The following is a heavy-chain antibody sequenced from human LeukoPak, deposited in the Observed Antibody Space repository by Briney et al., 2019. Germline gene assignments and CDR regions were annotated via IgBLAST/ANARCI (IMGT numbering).Heavy chain of an antibody. CDR3: ARERRPTYYDFWSGYYI. V-gene: IGHV4-39*02. D-gene: IGHD3-3*01. Sequence: SETLSLTCTVSGASITSSSYYWGWIRQPPGKGLEWIGSNYYSGNTYHNPSLKSRVTISVDTSKKQFSLKLSSVTAADTAVYYCARERRPTYYDFWSGYYIWGQGTLVTVSS. CDR2: NYYSGNT. J-gene: IGHJ4*02. CDR1: GASITSSSYY.